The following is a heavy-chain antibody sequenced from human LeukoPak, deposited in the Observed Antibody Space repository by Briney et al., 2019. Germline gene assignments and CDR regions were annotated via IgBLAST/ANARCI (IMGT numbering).Heavy chain of an antibody. CDR1: GYTFTGYY. Sequence: ASVKVSCKASGYTFTGYYMRWVRQAPGQGLEWMGWINPNSGGTNYAQKFQGRVTMTRDTSISTAYMELSRLRSDDTAVYYCASAPSVRFLEWLSHWGQGTLVTVSS. V-gene: IGHV1-2*02. D-gene: IGHD3-3*01. CDR2: INPNSGGT. CDR3: ASAPSVRFLEWLSH. J-gene: IGHJ4*02.